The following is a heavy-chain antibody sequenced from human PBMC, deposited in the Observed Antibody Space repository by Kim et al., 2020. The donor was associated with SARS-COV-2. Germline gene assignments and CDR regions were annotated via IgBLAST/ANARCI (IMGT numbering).Heavy chain of an antibody. V-gene: IGHV5-51*01. D-gene: IGHD3-3*02. CDR3: ARQYRRVLGGYYYYGMDV. CDR2: IYPGDSDT. Sequence: GESLKISCKGSGYSFTSYWIGWVRQMPGKGLEWMGIIYPGDSDTRYSPSFQGQVTISADKSISTAYLQWSSLKASDTAMYYCARQYRRVLGGYYYYGMDVWGQGTTVTVSS. J-gene: IGHJ6*02. CDR1: GYSFTSYW.